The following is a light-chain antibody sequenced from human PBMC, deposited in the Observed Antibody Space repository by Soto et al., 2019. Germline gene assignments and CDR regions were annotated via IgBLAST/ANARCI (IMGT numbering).Light chain of an antibody. Sequence: SGLAQPPAASGSPGQSVTISCTGTSSDVGGYDFVSWYQQHPGKAPKLMIHEVSKRPSGVPDRFSGSKSGNTASLTVSGLQAEDEADYYCSSYAGSNNYVFGTG. J-gene: IGLJ1*01. V-gene: IGLV2-8*01. CDR2: EVS. CDR1: SSDVGGYDF. CDR3: SSYAGSNNYV.